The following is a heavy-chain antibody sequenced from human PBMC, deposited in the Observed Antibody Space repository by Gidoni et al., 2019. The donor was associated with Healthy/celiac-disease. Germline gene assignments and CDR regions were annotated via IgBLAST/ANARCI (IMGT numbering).Heavy chain of an antibody. J-gene: IGHJ4*02. CDR1: GYTFTGYY. D-gene: IGHD5-18*01. V-gene: IGHV1-2*02. CDR3: ARGGRRGYSYGPIDY. Sequence: QVQLVQSGAEVKKPGASVKVSCKASGYTFTGYYMHWGRQAPGQGLEWMGWINPNSGGTNYAQKCQGRVTMTRDTSISTAYMELSRLRSDDTAVYYCARGGRRGYSYGPIDYWGQGTLVTVSS. CDR2: INPNSGGT.